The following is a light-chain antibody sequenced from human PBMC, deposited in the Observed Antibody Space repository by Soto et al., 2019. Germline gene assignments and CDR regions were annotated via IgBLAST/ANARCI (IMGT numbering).Light chain of an antibody. CDR2: GAS. Sequence: EIVLTQSPGTLSLSPGDRATLSCRASQSVSRSYLGWYQQKPGQAPRLLMYGASIRAAGAPDRFSGSGSGTEFTITISRLEPEDFAVYYREQYDKSITFGGGTKVDIK. V-gene: IGKV3-20*01. CDR1: QSVSRSY. J-gene: IGKJ4*01. CDR3: EQYDKSIT.